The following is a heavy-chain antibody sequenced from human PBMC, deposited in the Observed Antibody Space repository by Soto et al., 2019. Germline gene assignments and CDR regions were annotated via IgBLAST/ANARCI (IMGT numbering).Heavy chain of an antibody. D-gene: IGHD3-3*02. Sequence: GGSLRLSCAASGFTLSASWMHWVRQAPGKGLVWVSRINTDGSITSYADSVKGRFTNSKDNAKNTLYLQMNSLRAEDTAVYYCARVDISTGMVYWGQGTLVTVSS. V-gene: IGHV3-74*01. J-gene: IGHJ4*02. CDR3: ARVDISTGMVY. CDR1: GFTLSASW. CDR2: INTDGSIT.